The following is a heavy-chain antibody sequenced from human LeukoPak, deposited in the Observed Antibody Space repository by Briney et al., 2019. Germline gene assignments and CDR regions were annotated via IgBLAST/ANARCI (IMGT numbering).Heavy chain of an antibody. CDR2: IYYTGNT. V-gene: IGHV4-39*01. CDR1: GVSISSGNSY. J-gene: IGHJ4*02. D-gene: IGHD3-22*01. CDR3: ARVGAQYYYDSSGYHDY. Sequence: PSETLSLTCSVSGVSISSGNSYWGWIRQPPGKGLERIGSIYYTGNTYYNASLKSRVTISIDTSKNQFSLKLTSVTAADTAVYYCARVGAQYYYDSSGYHDYWGQGTLVTVSS.